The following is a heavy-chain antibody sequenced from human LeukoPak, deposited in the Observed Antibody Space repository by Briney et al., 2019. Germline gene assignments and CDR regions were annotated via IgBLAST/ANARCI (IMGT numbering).Heavy chain of an antibody. CDR2: FDPEDGET. J-gene: IGHJ4*02. D-gene: IGHD1-26*01. CDR3: ATDWEIPFLFDY. V-gene: IGHV1-24*01. CDR1: GYTLTELS. Sequence: ASVKVSCKVSGYTLTELSMHWVRQAPGKGLEWMGGFDPEDGETIYAQKFQGRVTMTEDTSTDTAYMELSSLRSEDTAVYYCATDWEIPFLFDYWGQGTLVTVSS.